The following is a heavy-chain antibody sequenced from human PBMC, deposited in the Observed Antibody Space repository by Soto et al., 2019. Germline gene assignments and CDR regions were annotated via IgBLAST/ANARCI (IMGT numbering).Heavy chain of an antibody. V-gene: IGHV4-31*03. Sequence: SETLSLTCTISGGSISSGGYYWSWIRQHPGKGLEWIGYIYYSGSTYYNPSLKSRVTISVDTSKNQFSLKLSSVTAADTAVYYCARDYSSKAGVDPWGQGTLVTVSS. D-gene: IGHD6-13*01. CDR1: GGSISSGGYY. CDR3: ARDYSSKAGVDP. CDR2: IYYSGST. J-gene: IGHJ5*02.